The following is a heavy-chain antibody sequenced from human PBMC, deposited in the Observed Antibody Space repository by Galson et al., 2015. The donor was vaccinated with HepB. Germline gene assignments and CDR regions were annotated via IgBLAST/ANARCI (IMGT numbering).Heavy chain of an antibody. Sequence: SLRLSCAASGFTFSYYEVNWVRQAPGKGLEWVSYISSSGSTIYYADSVKGRFTISRDNAKNSLYLQMNSLKAEDTAVYYCARSQWGYSYGFFSYWGQGTLVTVSS. D-gene: IGHD5-18*01. V-gene: IGHV3-48*03. CDR2: ISSSGSTI. CDR3: ARSQWGYSYGFFSY. CDR1: GFTFSYYE. J-gene: IGHJ4*02.